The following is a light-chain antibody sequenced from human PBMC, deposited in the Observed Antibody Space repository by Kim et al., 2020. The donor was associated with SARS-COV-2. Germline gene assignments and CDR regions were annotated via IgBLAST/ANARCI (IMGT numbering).Light chain of an antibody. V-gene: IGKV3-20*01. CDR1: QSVTGTN. CDR2: GVS. Sequence: SPGERATLSCRASQSVTGTNLAWYQQKPGQAPGLLMYGVSNRATGIPDRFSGSGSGTDFTLTISRLEPEDFAVYYCQQYGNSPITFGQGTRLEIK. J-gene: IGKJ5*01. CDR3: QQYGNSPIT.